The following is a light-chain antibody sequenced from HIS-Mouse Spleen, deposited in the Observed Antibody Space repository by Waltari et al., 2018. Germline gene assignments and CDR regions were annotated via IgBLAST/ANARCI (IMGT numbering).Light chain of an antibody. V-gene: IGLV2-14*01. Sequence: QSALTQPASVSGSPGQSITISCTGTSSDVGGYNYVSWYQPHPGKAPKLMIYEVSKRPSGISNRVSGSKSGNTASLTISGLQAEDEADYYCSSYTSSITLDVFGTGTKVTVL. CDR1: SSDVGGYNY. J-gene: IGLJ1*01. CDR2: EVS. CDR3: SSYTSSITLDV.